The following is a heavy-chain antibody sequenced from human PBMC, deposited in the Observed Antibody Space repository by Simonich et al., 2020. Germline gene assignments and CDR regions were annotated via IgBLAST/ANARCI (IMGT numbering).Heavy chain of an antibody. J-gene: IGHJ4*02. V-gene: IGHV3-30*07. CDR3: ARRGSGFDY. CDR1: GFTFSSYA. Sequence: QVQLVESGGGVVQPGRSLRLSCAASGFTFSSYAMHWVRQAPGKGLEWVAVISYDGSNKYYADSVKGRVTISRDNSKNTLYLQMNSLRSEDTAVYYCARRGSGFDYWGQGTLVTVSS. CDR2: ISYDGSNK. D-gene: IGHD6-19*01.